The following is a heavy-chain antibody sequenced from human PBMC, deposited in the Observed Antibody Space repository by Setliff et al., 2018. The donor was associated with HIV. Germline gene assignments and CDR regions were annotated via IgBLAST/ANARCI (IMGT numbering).Heavy chain of an antibody. CDR1: GGSISSYY. V-gene: IGHV4-4*07. Sequence: PSETLSLTCTVSGGSISSYYWSWIRQSAGKGLEWIGRIYVSTGSTNYSPSLKSRVSISVDRSKNQFSLNLTSVTAADTAVYYCARAGFELGQYNWFDPWGQGTLVTVSS. J-gene: IGHJ5*02. CDR2: IYVSTGST. CDR3: ARAGFELGQYNWFDP. D-gene: IGHD3-3*02.